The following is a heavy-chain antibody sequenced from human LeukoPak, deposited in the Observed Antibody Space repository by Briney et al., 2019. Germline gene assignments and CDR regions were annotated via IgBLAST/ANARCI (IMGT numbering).Heavy chain of an antibody. D-gene: IGHD3-3*01. CDR3: APVSGPVYFSY. V-gene: IGHV3-23*01. Sequence: PGGSLRLSCAASGFTFSSYAMSWVRQAPGKGLEWVSGSGSGGSTYYADSVKGRSSISRENSKNTLYLQMNSLRAEDTAVYYCAPVSGPVYFSYWGQGTLVTVSS. CDR1: GFTFSSYA. CDR2: SGSGGST. J-gene: IGHJ4*02.